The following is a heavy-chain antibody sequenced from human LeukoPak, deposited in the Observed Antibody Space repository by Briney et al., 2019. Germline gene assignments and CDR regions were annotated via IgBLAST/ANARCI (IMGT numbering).Heavy chain of an antibody. Sequence: PGGSLRLSCAASGFTFSSYSMNWVRQAPGKGLEWVSSISSSSSYIYYADSVKGRFTISRDNAKDSLYLQMNSLRAEDTAVYYCARDSDTAMVNYWGQGTLVTVSS. V-gene: IGHV3-21*01. CDR2: ISSSSSYI. CDR1: GFTFSSYS. D-gene: IGHD5-18*01. J-gene: IGHJ4*02. CDR3: ARDSDTAMVNY.